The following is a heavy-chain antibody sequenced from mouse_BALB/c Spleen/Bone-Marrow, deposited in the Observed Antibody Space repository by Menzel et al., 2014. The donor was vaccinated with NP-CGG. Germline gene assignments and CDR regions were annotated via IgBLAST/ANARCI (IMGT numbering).Heavy chain of an antibody. CDR2: ISNGGSTI. D-gene: IGHD2-4*01. CDR3: ARKGAMITHYYAMDY. V-gene: IGHV5-17*02. CDR1: GFTFSSFG. Sequence: DVKLVEPGGGLVQPGGSRKPSCAAAGFTFSSFGMHWVRQAPEKGREWVAYISNGGSTIYYADTVKGRFTISRDNPKNTLFLQMTSLRSEDAAMYYCARKGAMITHYYAMDYWGQRPSVTISS. J-gene: IGHJ4*01.